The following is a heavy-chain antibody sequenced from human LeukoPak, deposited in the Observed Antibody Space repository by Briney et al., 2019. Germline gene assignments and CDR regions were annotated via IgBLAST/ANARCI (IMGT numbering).Heavy chain of an antibody. CDR2: IKTKTDGGTT. J-gene: IGHJ4*02. CDR3: ATEGYYEGF. V-gene: IGHV3-15*01. CDR1: GGSFSGYY. Sequence: PSETLSLTCAVYGGSFSGYYWSWVRQAPGKGLEWVGHIKTKTDGGTTDYAAPVKGRFTISRDDSKNTLYLQMNSLKTEDTAVYYCATEGYYEGFWGQGTLVTVSS. D-gene: IGHD3-16*01.